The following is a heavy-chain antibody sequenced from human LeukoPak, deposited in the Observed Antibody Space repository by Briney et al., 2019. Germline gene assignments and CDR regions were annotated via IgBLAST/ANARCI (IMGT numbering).Heavy chain of an antibody. CDR2: ISSSSSSYI. D-gene: IGHD5-12*01. CDR1: GFSVSSNY. CDR3: ARDLGYSGYDYLYRIGYFDY. J-gene: IGHJ4*02. Sequence: GGSLRLSCAASGFSVSSNYMSWVRQAPGKGLEWVSSISSSSSSYIYYADSVKGRFTISRDNAKNSLYLQMNSLRAEDTAVYYCARDLGYSGYDYLYRIGYFDYWGQGTLVTVSS. V-gene: IGHV3-21*01.